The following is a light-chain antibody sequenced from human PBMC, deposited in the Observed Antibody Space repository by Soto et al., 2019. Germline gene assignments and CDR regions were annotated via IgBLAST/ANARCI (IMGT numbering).Light chain of an antibody. V-gene: IGLV1-44*01. CDR1: SSNIGSNT. CDR2: SNN. Sequence: QSALTQPPSASGTPGQRVTISCSGSSSNIGSNTVNWYQQLPGTAPKLLIYSNNQRPSGVPDRFSGSKYGNSASLAISGLQSEDQADYYCAAWDDRLNAYVFGNVTKVTV. J-gene: IGLJ1*01. CDR3: AAWDDRLNAYV.